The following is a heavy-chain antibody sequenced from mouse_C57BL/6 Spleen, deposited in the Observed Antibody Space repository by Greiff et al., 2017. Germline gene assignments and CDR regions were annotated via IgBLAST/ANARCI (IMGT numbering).Heavy chain of an antibody. D-gene: IGHD3-2*02. CDR1: GFTFSSYA. CDR3: TRDGTAQAPFAY. CDR2: ISSGGDYI. Sequence: EVQLVESGEGLVKPGGSLKLSCAASGFTFSSYAMPWVRQTPEKRLEWVAYISSGGDYIYYADTVKGRVTISRDNARNTLYLQMSSLKSEDTAMYYCTRDGTAQAPFAYWGQGTLVTVSA. V-gene: IGHV5-9-1*02. J-gene: IGHJ3*01.